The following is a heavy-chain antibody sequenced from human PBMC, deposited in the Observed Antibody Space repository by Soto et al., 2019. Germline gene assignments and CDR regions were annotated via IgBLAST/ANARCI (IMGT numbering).Heavy chain of an antibody. D-gene: IGHD3-10*01. Sequence: ESGGGVVQPGRSLRLSCAASGFTFSSYGMHWVRQAPGKGLEWVAVIWYDGSNKYYADSVKGRFTISRDNSKNTLYLQMNSLRAEDTAVYYCARASRGYYASGWFDPWGQGTLVTVSS. J-gene: IGHJ5*02. CDR1: GFTFSSYG. V-gene: IGHV3-33*01. CDR2: IWYDGSNK. CDR3: ARASRGYYASGWFDP.